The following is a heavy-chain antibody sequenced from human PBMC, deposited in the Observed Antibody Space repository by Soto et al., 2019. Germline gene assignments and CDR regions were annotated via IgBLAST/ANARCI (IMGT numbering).Heavy chain of an antibody. CDR3: ARVSAAGYYYYYGMDV. CDR2: ISSSSSYI. CDR1: GFTFSSYS. Sequence: GGSLRLSCAASGFTFSSYSMNWVRQAPGKGLEWVSSISSSSSYIYYADSVKGRFTISRDNAKNSLYLQMNSLRAEDTAVYYCARVSAAGYYYYYGMDVWGQGTTVTVSS. V-gene: IGHV3-21*01. J-gene: IGHJ6*02. D-gene: IGHD6-13*01.